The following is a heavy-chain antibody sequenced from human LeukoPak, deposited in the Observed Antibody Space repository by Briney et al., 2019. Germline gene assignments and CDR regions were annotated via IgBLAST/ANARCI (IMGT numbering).Heavy chain of an antibody. Sequence: ASVNVSCMASGYTFTGYYMHWVRQAPGQGLEWMGWINPNSGGTNYAQKFQGRVTMTRDTSISTAYMELSRLRSDDTAVYYCARDATSSSGDYWGQGTLVTVSS. D-gene: IGHD6-6*01. CDR1: GYTFTGYY. CDR2: INPNSGGT. V-gene: IGHV1-2*02. CDR3: ARDATSSSGDY. J-gene: IGHJ4*02.